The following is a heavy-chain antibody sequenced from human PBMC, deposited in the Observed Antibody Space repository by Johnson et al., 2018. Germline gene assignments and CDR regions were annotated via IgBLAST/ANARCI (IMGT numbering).Heavy chain of an antibody. V-gene: IGHV3-7*01. D-gene: IGHD3-16*01. Sequence: EVQLVESGGGVVQPGRSLRLSCAASGFTFSTYGMHWVRQAPGKGLEWVANIKQDGSGKYYVDSVKGRFTISRDNAKNSLYLQMNSLRAEDTAVYYCARDYDYVWGEELAVPHWGQGTMVTVSS. J-gene: IGHJ3*01. CDR3: ARDYDYVWGEELAVPH. CDR1: GFTFSTYG. CDR2: IKQDGSGK.